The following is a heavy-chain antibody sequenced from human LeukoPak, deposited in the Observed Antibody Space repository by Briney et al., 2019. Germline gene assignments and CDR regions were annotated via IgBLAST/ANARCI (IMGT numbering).Heavy chain of an antibody. CDR3: ARDGYDFWSGYYTGEGGYNWFDP. Sequence: GRSLRLSCAASGFAFNTYAMHWVRQAPGQGLEWVALIWHDGSHKFYSNSVRGQFTISRDNSKNTLYLQMNSLRAEDTAVYYCARDGYDFWSGYYTGEGGYNWFDPWGQGTLVTVSS. D-gene: IGHD3-3*01. V-gene: IGHV3-33*01. CDR2: IWHDGSHK. CDR1: GFAFNTYA. J-gene: IGHJ5*02.